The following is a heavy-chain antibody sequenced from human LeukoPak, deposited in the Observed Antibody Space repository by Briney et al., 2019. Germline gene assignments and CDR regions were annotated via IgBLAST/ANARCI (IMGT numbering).Heavy chain of an antibody. CDR2: ISSSSSTI. V-gene: IGHV3-48*04. J-gene: IGHJ3*02. CDR1: GFTFSSYS. CDR3: ARKSAFGI. Sequence: GGSLRLSCAASGFTFSSYSMNWVRQAPGKGLEWVSYISSSSSTIYYADSVKGRFTISRDNAKNSLYLLMNSLRAEDTAVYYCARKSAFGIWGQGTMVTVSS.